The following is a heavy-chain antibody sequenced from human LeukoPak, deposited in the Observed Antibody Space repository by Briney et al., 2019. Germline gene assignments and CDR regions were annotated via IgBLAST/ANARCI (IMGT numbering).Heavy chain of an antibody. CDR3: ARGLQSYGGH. Sequence: SETLSLTCAASGYSISSGYYWGWLRHPPGQGLECIGSSYHSGSTYYNPSLKSRFTISVDTSKTQFYLKLRSVTAADTAVYYCARGLQSYGGHWGQGTLVTVSS. J-gene: IGHJ4*02. CDR1: GYSISSGYY. V-gene: IGHV4-38-2*01. D-gene: IGHD4-11*01. CDR2: SYHSGST.